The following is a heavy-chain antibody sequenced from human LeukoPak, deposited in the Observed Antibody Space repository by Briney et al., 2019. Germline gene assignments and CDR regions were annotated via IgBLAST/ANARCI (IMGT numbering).Heavy chain of an antibody. CDR2: HYHNGDT. V-gene: IGHV4-39*01. CDR3: GRAADS. Sequence: SETLSLTCTVSGGLTGSGTYYWGWIRQPPGKGLEWIGSHYHNGDTYYNPSLKSRVTISVDTSKSQFSLRLTSVTAADTAVYFCGRAADSWGQGILVTVSS. D-gene: IGHD2-15*01. CDR1: GGLTGSGTYY. J-gene: IGHJ4*02.